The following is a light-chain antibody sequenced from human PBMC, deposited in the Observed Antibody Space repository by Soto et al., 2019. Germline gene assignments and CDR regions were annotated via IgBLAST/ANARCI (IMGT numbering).Light chain of an antibody. CDR3: SSYAGSYTGV. CDR2: DVS. J-gene: IGLJ3*02. CDR1: SSDVGGYNY. Sequence: QSALTQPRSVSGSPGQSVTISCTGTSSDVGGYNYVSWYQQYPGKAPKLMISDVSKRPSGVPDRFSGSKSGNTASLTISGLQAEDEADYYCSSYAGSYTGVFGGGTKLTVL. V-gene: IGLV2-11*01.